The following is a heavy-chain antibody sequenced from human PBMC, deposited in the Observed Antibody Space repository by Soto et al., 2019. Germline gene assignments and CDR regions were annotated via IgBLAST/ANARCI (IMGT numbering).Heavy chain of an antibody. Sequence: QVQLVQSGAEVKKPGASVKVSCKASGYTFTGYYMHWVRQAPGQGLEWMGWINPNSGGTNYAQKFRGWVTMTRDTAISTAYMEVRRLTSDDTVVYYCARDRRHVLYYYGIDVCRQATTVTVSS. CDR1: GYTFTGYY. CDR2: INPNSGGT. D-gene: IGHD6-25*01. J-gene: IGHJ6*02. CDR3: ARDRRHVLYYYGIDV. V-gene: IGHV1-2*04.